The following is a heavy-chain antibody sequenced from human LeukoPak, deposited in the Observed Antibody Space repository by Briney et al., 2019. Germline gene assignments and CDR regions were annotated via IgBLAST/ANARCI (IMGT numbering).Heavy chain of an antibody. D-gene: IGHD3-3*01. Sequence: PGGSQRLSCTASGFTFNDYWMTWVRQTPGKGLEWLANINEDGSAKNYVDSVKGRFTISRDNAVNSLYLQMNSLRAEDTAMYYCARDSRMNYYASWGRGTLVTVSS. V-gene: IGHV3-7*01. J-gene: IGHJ5*02. CDR3: ARDSRMNYYAS. CDR2: INEDGSAK. CDR1: GFTFNDYW.